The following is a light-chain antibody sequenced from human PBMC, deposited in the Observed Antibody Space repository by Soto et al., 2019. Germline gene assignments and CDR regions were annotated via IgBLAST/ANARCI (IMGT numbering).Light chain of an antibody. J-gene: IGLJ1*01. CDR3: CSFAGSFTYV. Sequence: QSALTQPRSVSGSPGQSVTFSCTGSSSDVGACISVSWYQQHPDKAPTLMIYDVSKRPSGVPDRFSGSKSGNTASLTISGLQAEDEADYYRCSFAGSFTYVFGPGTKVTVL. V-gene: IGLV2-11*01. CDR1: SSDVGACIS. CDR2: DVS.